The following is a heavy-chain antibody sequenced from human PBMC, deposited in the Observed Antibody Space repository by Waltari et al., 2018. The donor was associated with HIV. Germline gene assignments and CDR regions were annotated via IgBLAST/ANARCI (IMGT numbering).Heavy chain of an antibody. CDR2: IAASYPNT. D-gene: IGHD3-10*01. V-gene: IGHV3-23*01. CDR3: ARIYVSGAFDI. Sequence: EAQLLESGGGLVPPGVSVRGSCVVSGFTFRHYAMIWVRQAPGKGLEWVSAIAASYPNTYYSDSVRGRFTVSKDNSENSLHLQMNSLRAEDTALYYCARIYVSGAFDIWGQGTVVTVSS. CDR1: GFTFRHYA. J-gene: IGHJ3*02.